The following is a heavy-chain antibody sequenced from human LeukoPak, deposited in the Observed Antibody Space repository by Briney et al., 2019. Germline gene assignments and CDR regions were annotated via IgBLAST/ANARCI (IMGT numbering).Heavy chain of an antibody. CDR1: GYIFTSYF. J-gene: IGHJ4*02. CDR2: INPSGGST. CDR3: ARASYCSSTSCYELFGY. D-gene: IGHD2-2*01. V-gene: IGHV1-46*01. Sequence: GASVKVSCKASGYIFTSYFMHWVRQAPGQGLEWMGLINPSGGSTRYAQKFQGRVTMTRNTSISTAYMELSSLRSEDTAVYYCARASYCSSTSCYELFGYWGQGTLVTVSS.